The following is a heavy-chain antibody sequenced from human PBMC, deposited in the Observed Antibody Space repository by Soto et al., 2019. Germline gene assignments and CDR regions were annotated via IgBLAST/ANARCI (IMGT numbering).Heavy chain of an antibody. D-gene: IGHD4-17*01. CDR2: TFFRSKCSN. J-gene: IGHJ5*02. V-gene: IGHV6-1*01. CDR3: AKGATRGPYPAYAFHP. Sequence: SQTLSLTCSLSGDNFSKNTASCSWIRHSPSRGLECVVRTFFRSKCSNDYAVSVKSRIIISAETSKNQFSLQLISGTHKDTAVYYCAKGATRGPYPAYAFHPWGQGPLVTVS. CDR1: GDNFSKNTAS.